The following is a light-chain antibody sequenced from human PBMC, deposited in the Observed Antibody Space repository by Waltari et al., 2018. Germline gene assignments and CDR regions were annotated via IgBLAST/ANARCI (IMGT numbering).Light chain of an antibody. CDR1: SSDVGGYNS. CDR3: CSYAGNYIHVL. Sequence: QSALTQPASVSGSPGPSITLSCTGTSSDVGGYNSVSWYQHHPGKAPKVIIYDVSQRPSGVSNRFSGSKSGNTASLTISGLQPEDEADYFCCSYAGNYIHVLFGGGTKLTVL. V-gene: IGLV2-23*02. CDR2: DVS. J-gene: IGLJ2*01.